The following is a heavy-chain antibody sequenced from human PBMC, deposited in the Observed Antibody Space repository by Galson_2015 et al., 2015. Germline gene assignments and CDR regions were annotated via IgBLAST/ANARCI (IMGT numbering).Heavy chain of an antibody. CDR1: GFTFSSHW. CDR3: ARGITGSSSRFDP. J-gene: IGHJ5*02. V-gene: IGHV3-74*01. CDR2: INRDGSST. Sequence: SLRLSCAASGFTFSSHWMHWVRHAPGKGLEWVSRINRDGSSTTYADSVKGRFTISRDNPKNTLFLQMKGLRAEDTAVYYCARGITGSSSRFDPWGQGTLVTVSS. D-gene: IGHD1-26*01.